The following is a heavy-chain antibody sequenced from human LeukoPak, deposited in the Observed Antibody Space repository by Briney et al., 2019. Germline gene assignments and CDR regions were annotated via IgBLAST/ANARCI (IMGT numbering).Heavy chain of an antibody. CDR3: AGFTYDYVWGSYRSHAH. D-gene: IGHD3-16*02. Sequence: GGSLRLSCAASGFTFSSYWMSWVRQAPGKGLEWVANIKQDGSEKYYVDSVKGRFTISRDNAKNSLYLQMNSLRAEDTAVYYCAGFTYDYVWGSYRSHAHWGQGTLVTVSS. V-gene: IGHV3-7*01. CDR1: GFTFSSYW. J-gene: IGHJ4*02. CDR2: IKQDGSEK.